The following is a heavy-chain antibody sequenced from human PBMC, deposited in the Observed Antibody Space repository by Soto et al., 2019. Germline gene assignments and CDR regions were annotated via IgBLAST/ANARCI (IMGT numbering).Heavy chain of an antibody. CDR1: GGSLSNYG. V-gene: IGHV1-69*12. CDR2: IIPVFGTP. J-gene: IGHJ6*02. CDR3: ARGDATKIVVTTYYAMDV. Sequence: QVQLVKSGAEVKKPGSSVQVSCKASGGSLSNYGISWVRQAPGQGLEWMGAIIPVFGTPDYAQKFQDRVTITADESTTTVYMEVRSLTSEDTAVYYCARGDATKIVVTTYYAMDVWGQGTTVTVSS. D-gene: IGHD3-22*01.